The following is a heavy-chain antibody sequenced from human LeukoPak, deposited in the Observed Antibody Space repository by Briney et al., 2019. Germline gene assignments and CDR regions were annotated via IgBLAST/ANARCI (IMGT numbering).Heavy chain of an antibody. D-gene: IGHD3-16*01. V-gene: IGHV4-61*01. Sequence: PSETLSLTCTVSGYSISSGYYWGWIRQPPGKGLEWIGYIYYSGSTNYNPSLKSRVTISVDTSKNQFSLKLSSVTAADTAVYYCARDLAIRGQGTLVTVLS. J-gene: IGHJ4*02. CDR1: GYSISSGYY. CDR3: ARDLAI. CDR2: IYYSGST.